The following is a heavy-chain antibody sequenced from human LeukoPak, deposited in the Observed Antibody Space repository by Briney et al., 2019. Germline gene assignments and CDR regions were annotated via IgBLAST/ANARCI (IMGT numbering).Heavy chain of an antibody. CDR1: GGTFSSYA. CDR2: IIPIFGTA. D-gene: IGHD3-3*01. V-gene: IGHV1-69*05. CDR3: ARVYYDFWSGQSYGMDV. Sequence: SVKVSCKASGGTFSSYAISWVRQAPGQGLEWMGGIIPIFGTANYAQKFQGRVTMTRNTSISTAYMELSSLRSEDTAVYYCARVYYDFWSGQSYGMDVWGQGTTVTVSS. J-gene: IGHJ6*02.